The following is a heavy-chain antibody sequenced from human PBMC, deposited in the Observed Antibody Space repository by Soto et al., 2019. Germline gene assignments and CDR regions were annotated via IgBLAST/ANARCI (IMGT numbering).Heavy chain of an antibody. D-gene: IGHD6-6*01. V-gene: IGHV4-59*01. J-gene: IGHJ4*02. Sequence: PWETLSLTCTVPGGSISSYYWSWIRQPPGKGLEWIGYIYYSGSTNYNPSLKSRVTISVDTSKNQFSLKLSSVTAADTAVYYCARHGGAARDYWGQGTLVTVSS. CDR1: GGSISSYY. CDR3: ARHGGAARDY. CDR2: IYYSGST.